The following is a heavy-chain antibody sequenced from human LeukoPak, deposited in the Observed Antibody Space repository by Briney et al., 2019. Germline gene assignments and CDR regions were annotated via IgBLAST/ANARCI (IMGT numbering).Heavy chain of an antibody. CDR1: GFTFSSYG. D-gene: IGHD3-10*01. Sequence: PGGSLRLSCAASGFTFSSYGMHWVRQAPGKGLEWVAVISYDGSNKYYADSVKGRFTISRDNSKNTLYLQMNSLRAEDTAVYYCAKDSDYYGSGPFDYWGQGTLVTVSS. J-gene: IGHJ4*02. CDR3: AKDSDYYGSGPFDY. CDR2: ISYDGSNK. V-gene: IGHV3-30*18.